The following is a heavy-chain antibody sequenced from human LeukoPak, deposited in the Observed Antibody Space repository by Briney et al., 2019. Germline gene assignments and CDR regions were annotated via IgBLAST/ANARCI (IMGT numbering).Heavy chain of an antibody. CDR2: ISSSSSYI. CDR1: GFTFSSYS. Sequence: GGSLRLSCAASGFTFSSYSMNWVRQAPGKGLEWVSSISSSSSYIYYADSVKGRFTISRDNAKNSLYLQMNSLRAEDTAVYYCARLRESSSSSWWDLALEYYFDYWGQGTLVTVSS. CDR3: ARLRESSSSSWWDLALEYYFDY. J-gene: IGHJ4*02. D-gene: IGHD6-6*01. V-gene: IGHV3-21*01.